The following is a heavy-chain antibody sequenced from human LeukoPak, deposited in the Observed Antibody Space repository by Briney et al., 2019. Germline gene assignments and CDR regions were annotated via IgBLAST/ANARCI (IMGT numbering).Heavy chain of an antibody. D-gene: IGHD2-2*01. J-gene: IGHJ4*02. CDR3: ARDYCRGSTCYAPFEY. V-gene: IGHV4-39*07. CDR1: GGSISSSGYY. CDR2: KYHSGST. Sequence: SETLSLTCTVSGGSISSSGYYWGWIRQPPGKGLEWIGSKYHSGSTYYNPSLKSRVTISVDTSKNQFSLKLSSVTAADTAIYYCARDYCRGSTCYAPFEYWGQGTLVTVSS.